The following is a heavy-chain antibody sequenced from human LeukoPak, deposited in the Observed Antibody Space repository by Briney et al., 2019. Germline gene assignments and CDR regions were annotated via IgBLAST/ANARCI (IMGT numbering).Heavy chain of an antibody. CDR3: ARRFLTIDNWFDP. Sequence: NASETLSLTCTVSGGSISSSNYYWGWIRQPPGKGLEWIGSIYYSGSTYYNPSLKSRVTISVDTSKNQFSLKLSSVTAADTAVYYCARRFLTIDNWFDPWGQGTLVTVSS. D-gene: IGHD3-3*01. J-gene: IGHJ5*02. CDR2: IYYSGST. CDR1: GGSISSSNYY. V-gene: IGHV4-39*01.